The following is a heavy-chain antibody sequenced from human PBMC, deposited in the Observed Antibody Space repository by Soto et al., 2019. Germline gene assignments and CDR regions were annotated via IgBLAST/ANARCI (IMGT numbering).Heavy chain of an antibody. D-gene: IGHD1-1*01. Sequence: ASVKVSCKASGYTFSDYYIHWVRQAPGQGLEWMGWINPNSGGTKYAPKFQGGVTMTRDTSITTAYMELSRLRSGDTAVYYCAREPATAKPEGVDFWGQGTLVTVAS. J-gene: IGHJ4*02. CDR3: AREPATAKPEGVDF. V-gene: IGHV1-2*02. CDR1: GYTFSDYY. CDR2: INPNSGGT.